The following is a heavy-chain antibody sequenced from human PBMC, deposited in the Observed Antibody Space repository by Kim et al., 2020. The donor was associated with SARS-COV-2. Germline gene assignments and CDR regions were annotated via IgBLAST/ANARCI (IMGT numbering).Heavy chain of an antibody. CDR1: GFIFNDYY. J-gene: IGHJ5*02. D-gene: IGHD3-22*01. CDR2: SSDKPYRYDP. Sequence: GGSLRLSCAASGFIFNDYYIDWARRARGRGLEWVGLSSDKPYRYDPQYAAFVKDRFSLLIDESKNSVYPQMNSLQTDDTAVYYCATLGRGNSRNFLPWGQGIRVTVSS. V-gene: IGHV3-72*01. CDR3: ATLGRGNSRNFLP.